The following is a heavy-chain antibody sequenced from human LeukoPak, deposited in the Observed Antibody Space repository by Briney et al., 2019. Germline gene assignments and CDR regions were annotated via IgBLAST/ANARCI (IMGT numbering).Heavy chain of an antibody. CDR1: GYTFTTYD. CDR3: TRGNGVAGDY. V-gene: IGHV1-8*01. CDR2: LSPNSGQT. D-gene: IGHD6-19*01. J-gene: IGHJ4*02. Sequence: ASVKVSCKASGYTFTTYDINWVRQATGQGLEWMGWLSPNSGQTAYAQKFQGRVTTTRDISISTFYLELSSLTSEDTAVYYCTRGNGVAGDYWGQGTLVNVSS.